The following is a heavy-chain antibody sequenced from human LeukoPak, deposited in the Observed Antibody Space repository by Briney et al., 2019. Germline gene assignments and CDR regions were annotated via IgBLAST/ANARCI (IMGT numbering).Heavy chain of an antibody. CDR3: ARSRYYYGSGSYFDY. Sequence: ASVTVSFKASGYTFTDYYMHWVRQAPGQGLEWMGWINPNSGGTSYAQKFQGRVAMTRDTSISTAYMELSRLTSDDTAVYYCARSRYYYGSGSYFDYWGQGTLVTVSS. CDR2: INPNSGGT. CDR1: GYTFTDYY. D-gene: IGHD3-10*01. V-gene: IGHV1-2*02. J-gene: IGHJ4*02.